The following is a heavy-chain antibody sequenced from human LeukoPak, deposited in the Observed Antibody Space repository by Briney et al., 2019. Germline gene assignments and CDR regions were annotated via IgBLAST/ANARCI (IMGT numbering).Heavy chain of an antibody. J-gene: IGHJ5*02. Sequence: SETLSLTCAVYGGSFSGYYWSWIRQPPGKGLEWIGEINHSGSTNYNPSLKSRVTISVDTSKNQFSLKLSSVTAADTAVYYCARGINSGSYHVRAVYNWFDPWGQGTLVTVSS. V-gene: IGHV4-34*01. D-gene: IGHD1-26*01. CDR2: INHSGST. CDR1: GGSFSGYY. CDR3: ARGINSGSYHVRAVYNWFDP.